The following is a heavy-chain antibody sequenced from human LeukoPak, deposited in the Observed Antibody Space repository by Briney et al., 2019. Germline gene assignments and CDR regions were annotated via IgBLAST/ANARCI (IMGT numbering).Heavy chain of an antibody. J-gene: IGHJ4*02. CDR1: GFTFNNYA. V-gene: IGHV3-23*01. D-gene: IGHD2-15*01. Sequence: PGGSLRLSCAASGFTFNNYAMSWVRQAPGKGLEWVSGISGSGSRTYYADSVKGRFTISRDTSKNTLYLQMNSLRAEDTAVYFCAGRHCSGGGCYFAGADPFDYWGQGTLVTVSS. CDR2: ISGSGSRT. CDR3: AGRHCSGGGCYFAGADPFDY.